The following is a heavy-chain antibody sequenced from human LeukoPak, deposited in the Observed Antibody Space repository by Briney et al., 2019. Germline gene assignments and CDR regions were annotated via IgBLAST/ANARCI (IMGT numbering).Heavy chain of an antibody. CDR3: ARAYYYDSSGYYMYNWFDP. Sequence: SVKVSCMASGGTFSSYAISWVRQAPGQGLEWMGGIIPIFGTANYAQKFQGRVTITTDESTSTAYMELSSLRSEDTAVYYCARAYYYDSSGYYMYNWFDPWGQGTLVTVSS. V-gene: IGHV1-69*05. CDR2: IIPIFGTA. J-gene: IGHJ5*02. D-gene: IGHD3-22*01. CDR1: GGTFSSYA.